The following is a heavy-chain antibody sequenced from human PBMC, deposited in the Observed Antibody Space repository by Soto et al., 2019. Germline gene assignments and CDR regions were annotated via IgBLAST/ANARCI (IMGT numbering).Heavy chain of an antibody. J-gene: IGHJ6*03. CDR2: INSDGSST. Sequence: EVQLVESGGGLVQPGGSLRLSCAASGFTFSSYWMHWVRQAPGKGLVWVSRINSDGSSTSYADSVKGRFTISRDNAKNTLYLQMYSLRAEDTAVYYCAREVSYCSSTSCQYYYYYYYMDVWGKGTTVTVSS. CDR1: GFTFSSYW. V-gene: IGHV3-74*01. CDR3: AREVSYCSSTSCQYYYYYYYMDV. D-gene: IGHD2-2*01.